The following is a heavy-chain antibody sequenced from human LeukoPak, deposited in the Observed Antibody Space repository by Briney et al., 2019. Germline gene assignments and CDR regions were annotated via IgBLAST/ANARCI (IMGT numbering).Heavy chain of an antibody. CDR1: GGSFSGFF. V-gene: IGHV4-34*01. CDR3: ARGRIPDDSGSRGDCFDY. CDR2: INHSAGT. D-gene: IGHD3-10*01. J-gene: IGHJ4*02. Sequence: SETLSLTCAVYGGSFSGFFWTWIRQPPGKGLEWIGEINHSAGTNYNPSLKSRVTISIDTSKNQFSLKVDSVTAADTAVYYCARGRIPDDSGSRGDCFDYWGQGTLVTVSS.